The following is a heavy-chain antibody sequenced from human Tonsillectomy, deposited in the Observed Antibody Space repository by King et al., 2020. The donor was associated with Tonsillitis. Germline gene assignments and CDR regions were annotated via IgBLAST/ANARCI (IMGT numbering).Heavy chain of an antibody. CDR3: TSRIYYDSSSYAPLGAFDI. CDR2: IKSKTDGGTT. J-gene: IGHJ3*02. CDR1: GFTFSNAW. V-gene: IGHV3-15*01. Sequence: VQLVESGGGFVKPGGSLRLSCAASGFTFSNAWMSWVRQAPGKGLEWVGRIKSKTDGGTTDYAAPVKGRFTISRDDSKNTLYLQMNSLKTEDTAVCYCTSRIYYDSSSYAPLGAFDIWGQGTMVTVSS. D-gene: IGHD3-22*01.